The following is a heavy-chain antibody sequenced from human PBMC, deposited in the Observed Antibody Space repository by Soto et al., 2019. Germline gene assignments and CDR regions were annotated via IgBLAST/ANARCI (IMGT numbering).Heavy chain of an antibody. V-gene: IGHV1-46*01. D-gene: IGHD2-15*01. CDR1: GYTFTSYY. Sequence: QVQLMQSGAEVKKPGASVKVSCKASGYTFTSYYIHWVRHAPGQGLELMGIINPSGGSASYVRKVQGRVALTRDASTSTVYMEVSRLTSEDTAVYYCARVVNFSLTFHYYGMDVWGQGTTVTVSS. CDR3: ARVVNFSLTFHYYGMDV. CDR2: INPSGGSA. J-gene: IGHJ6*02.